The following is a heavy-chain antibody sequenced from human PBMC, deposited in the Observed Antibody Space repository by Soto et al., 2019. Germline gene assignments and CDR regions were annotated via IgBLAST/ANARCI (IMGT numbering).Heavy chain of an antibody. CDR2: ISGSGGST. V-gene: IGHV3-23*01. CDR3: AKDYNKPGSGYYGFAY. Sequence: GGSLRLSCAASGFTFSSYAMSWVRQAPGKGLEWVSAISGSGGSTYYADSVKGRFTISRDNSKNTLYLQMNSLRAEDTAVYYCAKDYNKPGSGYYGFAYWGQGTLVPVSS. D-gene: IGHD3-22*01. J-gene: IGHJ4*02. CDR1: GFTFSSYA.